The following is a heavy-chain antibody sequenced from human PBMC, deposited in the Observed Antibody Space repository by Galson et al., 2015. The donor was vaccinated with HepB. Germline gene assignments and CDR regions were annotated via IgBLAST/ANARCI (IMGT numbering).Heavy chain of an antibody. V-gene: IGHV3-48*01. J-gene: IGHJ6*02. CDR3: ARNPASYDYFNMDV. CDR1: GVTIPSYS. Sequence: SLRLSCAASGVTIPSYSMNWVRKAPGKGLEWLAYISAGSTTVYYAASVRGRFTISRDNAKNFLDLHMNSLRGEDTAVYYCARNPASYDYFNMDVWGHGTTVTVSS. CDR2: ISAGSTTV.